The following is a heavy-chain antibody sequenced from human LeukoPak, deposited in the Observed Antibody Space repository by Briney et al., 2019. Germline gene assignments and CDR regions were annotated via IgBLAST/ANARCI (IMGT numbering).Heavy chain of an antibody. CDR3: ARDYGRYSSSWFDY. CDR1: GYTFTSYG. D-gene: IGHD6-13*01. J-gene: IGHJ4*02. V-gene: IGHV1-18*01. CDR2: ISAYNGNT. Sequence: ASVTVSYKPSGYTFTSYGISWVRQAPGQGLEWMGWISAYNGNTNYAQKLQGRVTMTTDTSTSTAYMELRSLRSDDTAVYYCARDYGRYSSSWFDYWGQGTLVTVSS.